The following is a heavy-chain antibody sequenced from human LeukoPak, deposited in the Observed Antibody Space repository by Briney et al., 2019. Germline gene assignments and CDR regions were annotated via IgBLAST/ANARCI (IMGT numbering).Heavy chain of an antibody. CDR1: GFTVSSNY. V-gene: IGHV3-66*02. D-gene: IGHD5-24*01. CDR2: IYSGGST. CDR3: ARVGERWLQLPDY. Sequence: PGGSLRLSCAASGFTVSSNYMSWVRQAPGQGLEWVSVIYSGGSTNYADSVKGRFTISRDNSKNTLYLQMNSLRAEDTAVYYCARVGERWLQLPDYWGQGTLVTVSS. J-gene: IGHJ4*02.